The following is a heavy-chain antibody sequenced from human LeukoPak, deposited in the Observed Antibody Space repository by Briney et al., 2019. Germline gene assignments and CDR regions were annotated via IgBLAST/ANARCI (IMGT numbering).Heavy chain of an antibody. CDR1: GGSISSYY. Sequence: SETLSLTCTVSGGSISSYYWSWIRQPPGKGLEWIGYIYYSGSTDYNPSLKSRVTISVDTSKNQFSLKLSSVTAADTAVYYCARDKTYYFDYWGQGTLVTVSS. CDR2: IYYSGST. V-gene: IGHV4-59*01. CDR3: ARDKTYYFDY. J-gene: IGHJ4*02.